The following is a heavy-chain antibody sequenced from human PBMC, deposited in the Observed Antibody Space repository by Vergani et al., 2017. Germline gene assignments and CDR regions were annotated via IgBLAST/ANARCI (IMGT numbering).Heavy chain of an antibody. D-gene: IGHD3-3*01. CDR3: ARGDYDFWSGYFSNGPDY. CDR2: FSWDGGTT. CDR1: GFTFDDYT. Sequence: EMQLVESGGVVVQPGGSLRLSCVASGFTFDDYTMHWVRQAPGKGLEWVSLFSWDGGTTYYADSVKGRFTISRDNSKNTLYLQMNSLRAEDTAVYYCARGDYDFWSGYFSNGPDYWGQGTLVTVSS. V-gene: IGHV3-43D*04. J-gene: IGHJ4*02.